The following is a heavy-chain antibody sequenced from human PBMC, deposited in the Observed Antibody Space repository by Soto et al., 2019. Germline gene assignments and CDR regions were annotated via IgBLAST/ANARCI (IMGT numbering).Heavy chain of an antibody. V-gene: IGHV3-33*01. J-gene: IGHJ6*02. CDR3: ARAMVRGVVGYYGLDV. CDR2: IWYDGKNK. CDR1: GFIFSNYG. D-gene: IGHD3-10*01. Sequence: QGQLVESGGGVVQPGTSLSLSCAASGFIFSNYGFHWVRQAPGKGLEWVAVIWYDGKNKYYAASVKGRFTISRDNSKSTLYLQRTRLRAEDTAVYYCARAMVRGVVGYYGLDVWGQGTTVTVSS.